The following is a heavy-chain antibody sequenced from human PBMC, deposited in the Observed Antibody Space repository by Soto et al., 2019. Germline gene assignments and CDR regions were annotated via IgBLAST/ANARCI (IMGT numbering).Heavy chain of an antibody. J-gene: IGHJ4*02. V-gene: IGHV3-23*01. Sequence: EVLLLESGGGLVQPGGALRLSCAASGFTFNTFAMTWVRQAPRKGLEWVSALSGSGSLSYYADSVKGRFTISRDNSKNTRYLQMNNLRVDETAVYFCARDRGGALDSWGQGTLVTVSS. CDR3: ARDRGGALDS. CDR2: LSGSGSLS. CDR1: GFTFNTFA. D-gene: IGHD2-15*01.